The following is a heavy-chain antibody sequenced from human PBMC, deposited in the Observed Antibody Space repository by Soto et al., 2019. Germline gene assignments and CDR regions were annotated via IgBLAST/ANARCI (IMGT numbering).Heavy chain of an antibody. CDR2: IYPGDSDT. CDR1: GYSFTSYW. CDR3: AVTTTNNWFDP. Sequence: GESLKISCKGCGYSFTSYWIGWVRQMPGKGLEWMGIIYPGDSDTRCSPSFQGQVTISADKSISTAYLQWSSLKASDTAMYYCAVTTTNNWFDPWGQGTLVTVSS. V-gene: IGHV5-51*01. D-gene: IGHD4-17*01. J-gene: IGHJ5*02.